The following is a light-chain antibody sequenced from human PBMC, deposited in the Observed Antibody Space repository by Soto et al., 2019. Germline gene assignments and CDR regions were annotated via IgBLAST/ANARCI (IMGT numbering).Light chain of an antibody. V-gene: IGKV1-5*03. CDR2: QAS. J-gene: IGKJ2*01. CDR3: QHYDVYPYA. CDR1: QSVGSN. Sequence: DIQMTQSPSTLSASVGDRVTISCRASQSVGSNLAWYQQKPGKVPKLLIFQASTLEPGVPSRFSGSGSGTEFILSISSLQPDDFATYYCQHYDVYPYAFGQGTKGEIK.